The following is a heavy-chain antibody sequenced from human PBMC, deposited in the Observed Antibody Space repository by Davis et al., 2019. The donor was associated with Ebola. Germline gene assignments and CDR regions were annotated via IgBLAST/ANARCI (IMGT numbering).Heavy chain of an antibody. D-gene: IGHD2-21*02. J-gene: IGHJ3*02. CDR1: GFTFTIYA. V-gene: IGHV3-23*01. CDR2: TTSSGGST. Sequence: PGGSLRLSCAASGFTFTIYAMMWVRQAPGKGLEWVSATTSSGGSTYYGDSVKGRFTISRDNSKNTLYLQMNSLRAEDTAVYYCASAYVTAFDAFDIWGQGTMVTVSS. CDR3: ASAYVTAFDAFDI.